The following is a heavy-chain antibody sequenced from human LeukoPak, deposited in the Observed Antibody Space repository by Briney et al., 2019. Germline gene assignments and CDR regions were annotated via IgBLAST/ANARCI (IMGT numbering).Heavy chain of an antibody. Sequence: SQTLSLTCTVSGGSISSGGYYWSWIRQHPGKGLEWIGYIYYSGSAYYNPSLKSRVTISVDTSKNQFSLKLSSVTAADTAVYYCAGAPSYGAFFDYWGQGTLVTVSS. J-gene: IGHJ4*02. CDR3: AGAPSYGAFFDY. CDR2: IYYSGSA. CDR1: GGSISSGGYY. D-gene: IGHD2/OR15-2a*01. V-gene: IGHV4-31*03.